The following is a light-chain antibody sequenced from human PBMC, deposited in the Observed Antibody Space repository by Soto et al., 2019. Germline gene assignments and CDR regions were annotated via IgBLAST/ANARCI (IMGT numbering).Light chain of an antibody. Sequence: SYELTQPPSVSVAPGRTARIPCGGNNVGIKSVQWYQQKPGQAPVLVIYHDKDRPSGIPERISGSNSGNTATLTISRVEVGDEADYYCQVWDSISDHVIFGGGTKLTVL. CDR3: QVWDSISDHVI. CDR1: NVGIKS. CDR2: HDK. V-gene: IGLV3-21*04. J-gene: IGLJ2*01.